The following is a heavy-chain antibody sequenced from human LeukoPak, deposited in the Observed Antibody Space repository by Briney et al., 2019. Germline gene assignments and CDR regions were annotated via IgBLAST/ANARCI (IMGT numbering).Heavy chain of an antibody. CDR3: ARVEAMVRGVDV. Sequence: SETLSLTCAVSGGSFSGYYWSWIRQPPGKGLEWVGEINHSGSTNYNPSLKSRVTISVDTSKNQFSLKLSSVTAADTAVYYCARVEAMVRGVDVWGKGTTVTVSS. V-gene: IGHV4-34*01. CDR2: INHSGST. D-gene: IGHD3-10*01. CDR1: GGSFSGYY. J-gene: IGHJ6*04.